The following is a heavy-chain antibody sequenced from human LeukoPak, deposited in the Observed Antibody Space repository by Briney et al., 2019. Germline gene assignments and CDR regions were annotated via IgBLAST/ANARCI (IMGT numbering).Heavy chain of an antibody. CDR1: GYTFTGYY. J-gene: IGHJ4*02. CDR3: ARDRLEMATIWHCFDY. Sequence: ASVKVSCKASGYTFTGYYMHWVRQAPGQGLEWMGWINPNSGGTNYAQKFQGRVTMTRDTSISTAYMELSRLRSDDTAVYYCARDRLEMATIWHCFDYWGQGTLVTVSS. CDR2: INPNSGGT. D-gene: IGHD5-12*01. V-gene: IGHV1-2*02.